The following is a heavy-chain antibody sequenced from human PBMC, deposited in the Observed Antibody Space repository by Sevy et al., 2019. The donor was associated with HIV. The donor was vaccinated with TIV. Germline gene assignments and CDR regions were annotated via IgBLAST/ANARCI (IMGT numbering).Heavy chain of an antibody. CDR3: AKDEKYQLPRGTFDY. CDR2: ISSSGGST. CDR1: GFTFNNYA. D-gene: IGHD2-2*01. J-gene: IGHJ4*02. V-gene: IGHV3-23*01. Sequence: GGSLRLSCAASGFTFNNYAMSWVRQAPGKGLEWVSAISSSGGSTYYADSVKGRFTTSRDNSKNTLYLQMNSLRAEDTAIYYCAKDEKYQLPRGTFDYWGQGTLVTVSS.